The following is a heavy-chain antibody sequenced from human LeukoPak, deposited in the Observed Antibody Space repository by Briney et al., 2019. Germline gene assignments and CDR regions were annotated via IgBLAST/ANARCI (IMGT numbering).Heavy chain of an antibody. J-gene: IGHJ5*02. CDR1: GGSISSYY. CDR2: IYTSGST. D-gene: IGHD3-3*01. Sequence: SETLSLTCTISGGSISSYYWSWLRQPAGKGLEWIGRIYTSGSTNYNPSLKSRVTMSVDTSKNQFSLKLSSVTAADTAVYYCARSDYDFWSGYSGGFDHWGQGTLVTVSS. V-gene: IGHV4-4*07. CDR3: ARSDYDFWSGYSGGFDH.